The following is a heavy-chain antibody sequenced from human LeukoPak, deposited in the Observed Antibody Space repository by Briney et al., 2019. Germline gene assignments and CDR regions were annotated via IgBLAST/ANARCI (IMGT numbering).Heavy chain of an antibody. Sequence: SETLSLTCTVSGVSISSSRYFWGWIRQPPGKGLEWIGSIYYSGSTYYNPSLKSRVTISVDTSKNQFSLKLSSVTAADTAVYYCARLSVDTAMVRYWYFDLWGRGTLVTVSS. V-gene: IGHV4-39*01. J-gene: IGHJ2*01. CDR3: ARLSVDTAMVRYWYFDL. CDR1: GVSISSSRYF. D-gene: IGHD5-18*01. CDR2: IYYSGST.